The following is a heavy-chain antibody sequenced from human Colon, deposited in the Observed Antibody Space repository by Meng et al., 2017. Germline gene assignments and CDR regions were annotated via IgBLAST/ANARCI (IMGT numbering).Heavy chain of an antibody. CDR2: IDPNSGGT. V-gene: IGHV1-2*06. Sequence: QVQLVQSGAGVKKLGASVKVSCKASGYTFTDYHMHWVRQAPGQGLEWMGRIDPNSGGTNYAQKFQGRVTMTRDTSITTAYMELSRLRSDDTAVYYCARVLFSGSYPSGYWGQGTLVTVSS. CDR3: ARVLFSGSYPSGY. J-gene: IGHJ4*02. CDR1: GYTFTDYH. D-gene: IGHD1-26*01.